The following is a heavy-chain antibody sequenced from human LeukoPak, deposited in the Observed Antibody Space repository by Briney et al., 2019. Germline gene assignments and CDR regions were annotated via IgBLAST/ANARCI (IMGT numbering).Heavy chain of an antibody. Sequence: PGASVKVSCKASGGTFSSYAISWVQQAPGQGLEWMGGIIPIFGTANYAQKFQGRVTITTDESTSTAYMELSSLRSEDTAVYYCASPYYDFWSGYSWEFDPWGQGTLVTVSS. CDR3: ASPYYDFWSGYSWEFDP. J-gene: IGHJ5*02. CDR1: GGTFSSYA. V-gene: IGHV1-69*05. D-gene: IGHD3-3*01. CDR2: IIPIFGTA.